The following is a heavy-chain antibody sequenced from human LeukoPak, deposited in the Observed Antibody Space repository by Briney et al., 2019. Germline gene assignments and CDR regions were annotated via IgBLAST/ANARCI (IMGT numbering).Heavy chain of an antibody. V-gene: IGHV3-7*01. D-gene: IGHD4-17*01. J-gene: IGHJ3*02. CDR1: GFSFSSYW. Sequence: GGSLRLSCVASGFSFSSYWMSWVRQAPGEGLEWVANIKQDGSENYFVDTVKGRFTISRDNARNSLYLQMNSLRVEDTAVYYCARRRYGEGFDIWGQGKMVPVFS. CDR3: ARRRYGEGFDI. CDR2: IKQDGSEN.